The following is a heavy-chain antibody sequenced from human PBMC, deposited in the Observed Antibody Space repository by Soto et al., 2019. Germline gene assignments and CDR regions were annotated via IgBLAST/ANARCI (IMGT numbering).Heavy chain of an antibody. CDR2: IYYSGST. D-gene: IGHD1-26*01. CDR3: ARAGGSYLYYYYYYMDV. CDR1: GGSISSYY. J-gene: IGHJ6*03. Sequence: SETLSLTCTVSGGSISSYYWSWIRQPPGKGLEWIGYIYYSGSTNYNPSLKRRVTISVDTSKNQFSLKLSSVTAADTAVYYCARAGGSYLYYYYYYMDVWGKGTTVTVSS. V-gene: IGHV4-59*01.